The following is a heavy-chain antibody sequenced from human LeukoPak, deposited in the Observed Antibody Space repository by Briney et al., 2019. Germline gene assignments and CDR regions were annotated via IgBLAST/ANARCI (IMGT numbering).Heavy chain of an antibody. V-gene: IGHV4-39*01. J-gene: IGHJ5*02. CDR3: ARHFRDSSGYYNWFDP. CDR2: IYYSGST. CDR1: GGSISSSSYY. Sequence: SETLSLTCTVSGGSISSSSYYWGWIRQPPGTGLEWIGSIYYSGSTYYNPSLKSRVTISVDTSKNQFSLKLSSVTAADTAVYYCARHFRDSSGYYNWFDPWGQGTLVTVSS. D-gene: IGHD3-22*01.